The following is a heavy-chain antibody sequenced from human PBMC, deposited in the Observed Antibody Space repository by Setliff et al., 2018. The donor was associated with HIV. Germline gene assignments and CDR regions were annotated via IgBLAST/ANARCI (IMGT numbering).Heavy chain of an antibody. D-gene: IGHD3-3*01. CDR1: GYTFTSYA. CDR2: INAGNGNT. Sequence: ASVKVSCKASGYTFTSYAIHWMRQAPGQRLEWMGWINAGNGNTQFSQEFQGRVTITRDTSASTAYMELSSLSSEDMAVYYCARGIYDFWTGYADYWGPGTLVTVSS. CDR3: ARGIYDFWTGYADY. J-gene: IGHJ4*02. V-gene: IGHV1-3*03.